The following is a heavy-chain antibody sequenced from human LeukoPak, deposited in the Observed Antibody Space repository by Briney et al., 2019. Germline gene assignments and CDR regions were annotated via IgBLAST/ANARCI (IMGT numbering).Heavy chain of an antibody. Sequence: PETLSLTCTVSGGSISSYYWSWIRQPPGKGLEWIGYIYYSGSTNYNPSLKSRVTISVDTSKNQFSLKLSSVTAADTAVYYCARATGYSYGHDYWGQGTLVTVSS. V-gene: IGHV4-59*01. CDR3: ARATGYSYGHDY. CDR2: IYYSGST. CDR1: GGSISSYY. J-gene: IGHJ4*02. D-gene: IGHD5-18*01.